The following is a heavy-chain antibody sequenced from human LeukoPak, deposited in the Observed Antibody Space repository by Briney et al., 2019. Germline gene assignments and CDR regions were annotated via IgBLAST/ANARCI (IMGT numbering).Heavy chain of an antibody. Sequence: ASVKVSCKASGYTFTSYGINWVRQASGQGLEWMGWISPYNGNTKYAEKIQRRVTITTDTSTSTAYMELRSLSSDDTAGYYCARDQRGYGDSSGASKWIDPWGQGTLVTVSS. D-gene: IGHD4-17*01. CDR1: GYTFTSYG. CDR3: ARDQRGYGDSSGASKWIDP. V-gene: IGHV1-18*01. J-gene: IGHJ5*02. CDR2: ISPYNGNT.